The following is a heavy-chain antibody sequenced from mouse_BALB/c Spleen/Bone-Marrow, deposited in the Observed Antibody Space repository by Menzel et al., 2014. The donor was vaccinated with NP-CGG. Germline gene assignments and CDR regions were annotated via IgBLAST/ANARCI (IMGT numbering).Heavy chain of an antibody. CDR2: IRSKSNNYAT. J-gene: IGHJ4*01. V-gene: IGHV10-1*02. CDR3: VRHMDY. CDR1: GFTFNTYA. Sequence: EVKLMESGGGLVQPKGSLKLSCATSGFTFNTYAMNWVRQAPGKGLEWVARIRSKSNNYATCYADSVKDRFTISRDDSQSMLYLQMNNLKTEDTAMYYCVRHMDYWGQGTSVTVSS.